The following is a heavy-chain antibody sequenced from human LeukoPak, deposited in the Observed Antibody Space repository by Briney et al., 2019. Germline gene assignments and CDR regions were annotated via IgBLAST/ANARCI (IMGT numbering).Heavy chain of an antibody. J-gene: IGHJ4*02. V-gene: IGHV4-34*01. CDR3: AREYCSGGSCYLYFDY. D-gene: IGHD2-15*01. CDR1: GGPISSYY. Sequence: PSETLSLTCTVSGGPISSYYWSWIRPPPGKGPEWIGEINHSGSTNYNPSLKSRVTISVDTSKNQFSLKLSSVTAADTAVYYCAREYCSGGSCYLYFDYWGQGTLVTVSS. CDR2: INHSGST.